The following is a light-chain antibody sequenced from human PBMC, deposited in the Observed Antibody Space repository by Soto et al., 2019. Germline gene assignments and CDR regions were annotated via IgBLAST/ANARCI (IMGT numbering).Light chain of an antibody. V-gene: IGLV2-14*01. J-gene: IGLJ1*01. Sequence: QSALTQPASVSGSPGQSITISCTGTSSDVGGYNYVSWYQQHPGKAPKFMIYEVSNRPSGVSNRFSGSKSGNTASQTISGLQAEDEADYYCSSYTSNSTLVFGTGTKVTVL. CDR3: SSYTSNSTLV. CDR1: SSDVGGYNY. CDR2: EVS.